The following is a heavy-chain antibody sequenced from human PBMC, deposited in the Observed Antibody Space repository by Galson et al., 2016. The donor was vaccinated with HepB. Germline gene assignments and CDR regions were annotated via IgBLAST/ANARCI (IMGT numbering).Heavy chain of an antibody. Sequence: SLRLSCAESTFTFDDYAFHWVRQVPGKGLEWVSGISWNSASIGYADSVKGRFTTSRDNAKNSLYLQMNSLRVEDTGVYYCAKDMGSWPGGSGMDVWGQGTTVTVSS. CDR3: AKDMGSWPGGSGMDV. J-gene: IGHJ6*02. V-gene: IGHV3-9*01. D-gene: IGHD6-13*01. CDR2: ISWNSASI. CDR1: TFTFDDYA.